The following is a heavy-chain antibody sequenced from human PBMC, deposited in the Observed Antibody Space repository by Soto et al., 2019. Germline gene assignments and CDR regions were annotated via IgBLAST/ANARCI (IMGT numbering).Heavy chain of an antibody. D-gene: IGHD5-12*01. CDR3: AHKTRDGYLFDY. Sequence: QITLKESGPTLVKPTQTLTLTCTFSGFSLSTSGVSVGWIRQPPGKALEWLALIYWDDDKRYSPSLKSRLTIATDTAKNQVVLTMTKMDPVDTATYYCAHKTRDGYLFDYWGQGTLVTVSS. V-gene: IGHV2-5*02. J-gene: IGHJ4*02. CDR2: IYWDDDK. CDR1: GFSLSTSGVS.